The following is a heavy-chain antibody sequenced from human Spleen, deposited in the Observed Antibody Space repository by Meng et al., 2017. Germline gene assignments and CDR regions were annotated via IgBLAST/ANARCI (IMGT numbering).Heavy chain of an antibody. Sequence: QVYLVQSGAEVKKPGASVWISCKASGYTSASYGISWFRQAPGQGLEWMGWFVSNADTYPAQKFQGRVTMTRDTHTSTDFMELRSLRFDDTAVYYCARGTPGRSYSDYWGQGTLVTVSS. CDR2: FVSNADT. D-gene: IGHD3-10*01. CDR3: ARGTPGRSYSDY. CDR1: GYTSASYG. J-gene: IGHJ4*02. V-gene: IGHV1-18*01.